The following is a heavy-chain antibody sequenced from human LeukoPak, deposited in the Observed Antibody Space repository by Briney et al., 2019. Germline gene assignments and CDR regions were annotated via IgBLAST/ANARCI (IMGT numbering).Heavy chain of an antibody. CDR1: GFTFSRYS. D-gene: IGHD6-13*01. Sequence: GESLRLSCAVPGFTFSRYSMNWVRQAPGKGLEWVSSISNIGTSIYYADSVKGRFTISRDNAKNSLYLQMDSLRAEDTAVYYCAKDWRGIVAAGTEYFQHWGQGTLVTVSS. CDR2: ISNIGTSI. CDR3: AKDWRGIVAAGTEYFQH. V-gene: IGHV3-21*01. J-gene: IGHJ1*01.